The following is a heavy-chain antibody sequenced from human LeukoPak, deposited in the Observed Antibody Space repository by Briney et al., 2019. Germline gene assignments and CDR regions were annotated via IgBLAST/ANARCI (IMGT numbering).Heavy chain of an antibody. CDR2: IVVGSGNT. J-gene: IGHJ4*02. Sequence: SVKVSCKASGFTFTSSAMQWVRQARGQRLEWIGWIVVGSGNTNYAQKFQERVTITRDMSTSTAYMVLSSLRSEDTAVYYCAAFPNCTNGVCFDYWGQGTLVTVSS. CDR1: GFTFTSSA. CDR3: AAFPNCTNGVCFDY. V-gene: IGHV1-58*02. D-gene: IGHD2-8*01.